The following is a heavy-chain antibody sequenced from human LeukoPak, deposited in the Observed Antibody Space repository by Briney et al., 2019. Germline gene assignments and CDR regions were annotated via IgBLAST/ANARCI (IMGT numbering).Heavy chain of an antibody. V-gene: IGHV1-69*06. CDR3: ATDVDYYGSGSYYAY. Sequence: ASVKVSCKASGGTFSSYAISWVRQAPGQGLEWMGGIIPIFGTAIYAQKFQGRVTMTEDTSTDTAYMELSSLRSEDTAVYYCATDVDYYGSGSYYAYWGQGTLVTVSS. CDR2: IIPIFGTA. CDR1: GGTFSSYA. J-gene: IGHJ4*02. D-gene: IGHD3-10*01.